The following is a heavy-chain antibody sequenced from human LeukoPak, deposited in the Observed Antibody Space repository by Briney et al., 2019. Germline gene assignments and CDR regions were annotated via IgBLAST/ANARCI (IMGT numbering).Heavy chain of an antibody. Sequence: GRSLRLSCAASGFTISGFYMTWVRQAPGKGLEWVSVINSGGGTYYADSVRGRFTISRDNSKNTLSLQMNSLRAEDTAVYYCAREIYDSYDYWGQGTLVTVSS. D-gene: IGHD3-10*01. CDR3: AREIYDSYDY. CDR1: GFTISGFY. J-gene: IGHJ4*02. CDR2: INSGGGT. V-gene: IGHV3-66*01.